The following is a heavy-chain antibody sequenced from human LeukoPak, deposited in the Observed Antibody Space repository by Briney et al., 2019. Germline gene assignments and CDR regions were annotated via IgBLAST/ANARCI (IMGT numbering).Heavy chain of an antibody. D-gene: IGHD2-2*02. CDR3: ARDSSSTSCYNFIAVTTCPYFDY. V-gene: IGHV4-4*07. CDR1: GGSISSYY. CDR2: IYTSGST. J-gene: IGHJ4*02. Sequence: SETLSLTCTVSGGSISSYYWSWFRQPAGKGLEWIGRIYTSGSTNYNPSLKSRVTMSVDTSKNQFSLKLSSVTAADTAVYYCARDSSSTSCYNFIAVTTCPYFDYWGQGTLVTVSS.